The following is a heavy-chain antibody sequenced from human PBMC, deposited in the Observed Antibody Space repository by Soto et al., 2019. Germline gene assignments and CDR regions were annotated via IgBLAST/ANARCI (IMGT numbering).Heavy chain of an antibody. CDR1: GFTFSSYS. CDR3: ARDKDWAFDY. Sequence: PGGSLRLSCAASGFTFSSYSMNWVRQAPGKGLEWVSSISSSSSYIYYADSVKGRFTISRDNAKNSVFLLLNRLRAEDTAVYYCARDKDWAFDYWGQGTPVTVSS. CDR2: ISSSSSYI. J-gene: IGHJ4*02. D-gene: IGHD3-9*01. V-gene: IGHV3-21*01.